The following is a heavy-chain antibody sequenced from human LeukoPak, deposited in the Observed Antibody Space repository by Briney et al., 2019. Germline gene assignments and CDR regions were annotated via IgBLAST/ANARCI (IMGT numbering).Heavy chain of an antibody. CDR3: ARGSDQVAGILGLPYGMDV. CDR2: MNPNSGNT. CDR1: GYTFTSYD. V-gene: IGHV1-8*01. Sequence: ASVKVSCKASGYTFTSYDINWVRQATGQGLEWMGWMNPNSGNTGYAQKFQGRVTMTRNTSISTAYMELSSLRSEDTAVYYCARGSDQVAGILGLPYGMDVWGQGTTVTVSS. D-gene: IGHD6-19*01. J-gene: IGHJ6*02.